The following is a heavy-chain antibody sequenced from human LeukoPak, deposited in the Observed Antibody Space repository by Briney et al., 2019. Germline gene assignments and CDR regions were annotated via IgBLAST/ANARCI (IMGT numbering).Heavy chain of an antibody. CDR3: ATILPVNYYMDV. CDR2: IYYNGHT. J-gene: IGHJ6*03. CDR1: AGSISSSY. D-gene: IGHD2-21*01. V-gene: IGHV4-59*01. Sequence: SETLSLTCTVSAGSISSSYWSWIRQPTGKGLESIGYIYYNGHTNYNPSLKSRVTISVDTPKNQFTLKLSSVTAADTAVYYCATILPVNYYMDVWGKGTTVTVSS.